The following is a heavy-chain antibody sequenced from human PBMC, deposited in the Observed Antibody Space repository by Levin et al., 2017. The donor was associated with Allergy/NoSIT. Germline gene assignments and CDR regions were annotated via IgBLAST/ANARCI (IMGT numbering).Heavy chain of an antibody. Sequence: GGSLRLSCEASGFTFSRHWMTWVRQAPGKGLEWVGNVKEDGSEQYYVDSVKGRFTMSRDNAKNSLYLQMDSLRADDTAVYYCARDRNSGYSGGDALDIWGQGTTVNVSS. D-gene: IGHD3-22*01. CDR3: ARDRNSGYSGGDALDI. CDR1: GFTFSRHW. J-gene: IGHJ3*02. V-gene: IGHV3-7*01. CDR2: VKEDGSEQ.